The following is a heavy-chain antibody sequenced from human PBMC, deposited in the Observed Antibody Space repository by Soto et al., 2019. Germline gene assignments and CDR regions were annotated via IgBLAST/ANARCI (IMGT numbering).Heavy chain of an antibody. CDR3: AASDSSGCCRTYYYYYGMDV. CDR2: IVVGSGNT. D-gene: IGHD3-22*01. Sequence: SVKVSCKASGFTFTSSAVQWVRQARGQRLEWIGWIVVGSGNTNYAQKFQERVTITRDMSTSTAYMELSSLRSEDTAVYYCAASDSSGCCRTYYYYYGMDVWGQGTTVTVCS. J-gene: IGHJ6*02. V-gene: IGHV1-58*01. CDR1: GFTFTSSA.